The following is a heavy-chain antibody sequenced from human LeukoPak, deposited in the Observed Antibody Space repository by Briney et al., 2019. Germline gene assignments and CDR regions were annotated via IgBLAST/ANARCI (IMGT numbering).Heavy chain of an antibody. CDR2: ISSGGTTI. J-gene: IGHJ4*02. Sequence: LSLTCAAYGGSFSGYYWSWVRQAPGKGLEWVSYISSGGTTIYYADSVKGRFTISRDNAKNSLYLQMNSLRAEDTAVYYCARDHSTVTTWVDYWGQGTLVTVSS. CDR1: GGSFSGYY. CDR3: ARDHSTVTTWVDY. D-gene: IGHD4-17*01. V-gene: IGHV3-11*04.